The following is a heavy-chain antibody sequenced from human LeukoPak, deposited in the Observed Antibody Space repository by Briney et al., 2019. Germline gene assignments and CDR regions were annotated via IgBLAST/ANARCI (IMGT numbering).Heavy chain of an antibody. Sequence: ASVKVSCKASGGTFSSYAISWVRQAPGQGLEWMGGIIPIFGTANYAQKFQGRVTITADESTGTAYMELSSLRSEDTAVYYCARNDFWSGYRDYYYGMDVWGQGTTVTVSS. CDR1: GGTFSSYA. V-gene: IGHV1-69*01. D-gene: IGHD3-3*01. CDR3: ARNDFWSGYRDYYYGMDV. J-gene: IGHJ6*02. CDR2: IIPIFGTA.